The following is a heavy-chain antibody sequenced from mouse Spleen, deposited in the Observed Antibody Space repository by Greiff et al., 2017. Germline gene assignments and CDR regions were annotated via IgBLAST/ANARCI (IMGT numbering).Heavy chain of an antibody. CDR2: IDPSDSYT. J-gene: IGHJ1*01. V-gene: IGHV1-50*01. CDR3: ARAVNYYGSSYGYWYFDV. Sequence: QVQLQQPGAELVKPGASVKLSCKASGYTFTSYWMQWVKQRPGQGLEWIGEIDPSDSYTNYNQKFKGKATLTVDTSSSTAYMQLSSLTSEDSAVYYGARAVNYYGSSYGYWYFDVWGAGTTVTVSS. CDR1: GYTFTSYW. D-gene: IGHD1-1*01.